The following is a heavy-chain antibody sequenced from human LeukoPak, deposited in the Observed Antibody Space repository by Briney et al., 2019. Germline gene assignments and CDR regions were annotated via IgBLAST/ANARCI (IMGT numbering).Heavy chain of an antibody. D-gene: IGHD3-22*01. CDR3: ARDLSPIVVVTNDAFDI. J-gene: IGHJ3*02. CDR1: GYTFTSYG. CDR2: ISAYNGNT. V-gene: IGHV1-18*01. Sequence: ASVKVSCKASGYTFTSYGISWVRQAPGQGLEWMGWISAYNGNTNYAQKLQGRVTMTTDTSTCTAYMELRSLRSDDTAVYYCARDLSPIVVVTNDAFDIWGQGTMVTVSS.